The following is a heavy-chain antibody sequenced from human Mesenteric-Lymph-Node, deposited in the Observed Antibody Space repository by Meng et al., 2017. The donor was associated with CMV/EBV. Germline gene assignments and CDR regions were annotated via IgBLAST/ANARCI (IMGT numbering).Heavy chain of an antibody. D-gene: IGHD4-23*01. CDR2: INHSGST. CDR1: GGSFSGYY. V-gene: IGHV4-34*01. CDR3: ARHQRWLKSEGGFNY. J-gene: IGHJ4*02. Sequence: QVRLQQWAAELLKPSEPLSLTCAVYGGSFSGYYWSWIRQPPGKGLEWIGEINHSGSTNYNPSLKSRVTISVDTSKNQFSLKLSSVTAADTAVYYCARHQRWLKSEGGFNYWGQGTLVTVSS.